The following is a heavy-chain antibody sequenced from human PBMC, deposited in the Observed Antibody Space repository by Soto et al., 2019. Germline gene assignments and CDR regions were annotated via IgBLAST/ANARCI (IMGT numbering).Heavy chain of an antibody. D-gene: IGHD3-22*01. J-gene: IGHJ5*02. CDR3: ARDPAYYYDSSGYYYGGFWFDP. CDR2: INAGNGNT. V-gene: IGHV1-3*01. Sequence: GASVKVSCKASGYTFTSYAMHWVRQAPGQRLEWMGWINAGNGNTKYSQRFQGRVTITRDTSARTAHMELSSLRSEDTAVYYCARDPAYYYDSSGYYYGGFWFDPWGQGTLVTVSS. CDR1: GYTFTSYA.